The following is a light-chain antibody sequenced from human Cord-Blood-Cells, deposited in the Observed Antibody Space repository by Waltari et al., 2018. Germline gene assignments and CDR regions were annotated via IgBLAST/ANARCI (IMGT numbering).Light chain of an antibody. V-gene: IGKV3-20*01. CDR1: QSVSSSY. Sequence: EIVLTQSPGTLSVSPVERATLSCRASQSVSSSYLAWYQQKPGQAPRLLIYGASSRATGIPDRFSGSGSGTDFTLTISRLEPEDFAVYYCQQYGSSPLTFGGGTKVEIK. CDR2: GAS. CDR3: QQYGSSPLT. J-gene: IGKJ4*01.